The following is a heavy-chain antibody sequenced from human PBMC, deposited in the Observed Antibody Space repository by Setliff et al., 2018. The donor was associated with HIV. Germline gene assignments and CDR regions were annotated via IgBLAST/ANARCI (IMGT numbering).Heavy chain of an antibody. V-gene: IGHV4-34*01. CDR3: AKGPRGLGLRYYFDY. Sequence: NPSETLSLTCAVYGGSFSASYWSWIRQAPGKGLEWIGEINHSGITHFNPSLDTRVTMFADTSKNQFSLRLSPVTAADTAIYYCAKGPRGLGLRYYFDYWAQGSQVTVSS. CDR2: INHSGIT. CDR1: GGSFSASY. J-gene: IGHJ4*02. D-gene: IGHD3-10*01.